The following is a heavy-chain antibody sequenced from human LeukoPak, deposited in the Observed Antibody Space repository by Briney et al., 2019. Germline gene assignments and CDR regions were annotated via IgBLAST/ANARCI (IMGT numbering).Heavy chain of an antibody. Sequence: WSSVKVSCKVSGYTFTSYDIYWVRQATGQGLEWMGWMNPNRGNSGYAQKFQRRVTITRNTSISTAYMELSSLRSEDTAVYYCARGPDYYGSGRPGDYYYYYMDVWGKGNTVTVSS. V-gene: IGHV1-8*01. CDR1: GYTFTSYD. CDR3: ARGPDYYGSGRPGDYYYYYMDV. J-gene: IGHJ6*03. D-gene: IGHD3-10*01. CDR2: MNPNRGNS.